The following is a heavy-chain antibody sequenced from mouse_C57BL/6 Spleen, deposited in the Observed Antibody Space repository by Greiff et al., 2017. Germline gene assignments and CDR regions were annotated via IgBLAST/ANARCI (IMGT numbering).Heavy chain of an antibody. CDR3: ARGDYYGYYAMDY. CDR2: IYPGDGDT. D-gene: IGHD1-1*01. CDR1: GYAFSSSW. J-gene: IGHJ4*01. Sequence: VQLQQSGPELVKPGASVKISCKASGYAFSSSWMNWVKQRPGKGLEWIGRIYPGDGDTNYNGTFKGKATLTADKSSSTAYMQLSSLTSEDSAVYFCARGDYYGYYAMDYWGQGTSVTVSS. V-gene: IGHV1-82*01.